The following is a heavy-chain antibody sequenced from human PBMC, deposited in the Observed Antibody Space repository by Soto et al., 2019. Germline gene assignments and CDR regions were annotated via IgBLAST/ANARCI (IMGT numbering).Heavy chain of an antibody. CDR2: IYATGTT. Sequence: PSETLSLTCTVSGGSVSNFYWNWIRKSAGKGLEWIGRIYATGTTDYNPSLKSRVMMSIDTSQNQFFLTVTSVTAADSAVYYCARESGDNWDYEAYWGQGTPVTVSS. D-gene: IGHD1-7*01. J-gene: IGHJ4*02. CDR3: ARESGDNWDYEAY. CDR1: GGSVSNFY. V-gene: IGHV4-4*07.